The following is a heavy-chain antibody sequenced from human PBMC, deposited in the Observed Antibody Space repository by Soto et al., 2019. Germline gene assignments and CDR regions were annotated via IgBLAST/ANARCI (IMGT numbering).Heavy chain of an antibody. Sequence: EVQLVESGGGLIQPGGSLRLSCAASNFTVSTNYLSWVRQAPGKGLEWVSVIYSGGSTSYADSVQCRFSVSRDKSENTVSLQMNSLRAEDTAVYYCTSRIYYRNTVTFDVWGQGTMVTVSS. D-gene: IGHD3-10*01. J-gene: IGHJ3*01. CDR1: NFTVSTNY. CDR3: TSRIYYRNTVTFDV. CDR2: IYSGGST. V-gene: IGHV3-53*01.